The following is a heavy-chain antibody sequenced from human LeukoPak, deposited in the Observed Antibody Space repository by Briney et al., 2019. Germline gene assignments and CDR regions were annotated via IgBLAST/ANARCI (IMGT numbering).Heavy chain of an antibody. CDR1: GFTFSSYA. CDR3: ARSLYGSGSTYYFDY. D-gene: IGHD3-10*01. CDR2: ISGSGGST. Sequence: PGGSLRLSCAASGFTFSSYAMSWVRQAPGKGLEWVSAISGSGGSTYYADSVKGRFTISRDNSKNTLYLRMNSLRAEDTAVYYCARSLYGSGSTYYFDYWGQGTLVTVSS. J-gene: IGHJ4*02. V-gene: IGHV3-23*01.